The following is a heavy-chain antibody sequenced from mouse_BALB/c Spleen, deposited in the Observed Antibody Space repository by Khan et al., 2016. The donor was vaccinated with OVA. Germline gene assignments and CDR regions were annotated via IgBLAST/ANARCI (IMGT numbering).Heavy chain of an antibody. J-gene: IGHJ4*01. CDR3: ARPPYLSYALDY. CDR2: INTYTGEP. V-gene: IGHV9-3-1*01. D-gene: IGHD2-10*01. CDR1: GYSFTNYG. Sequence: QIQLVQSGPELKKPGETVKISCKASGYSFTNYGMNWVKQSPGKALKWMGWINTYTGEPTYADDFKGRFAFSLETSANTAYLQINILKSEDAATYFCARPPYLSYALDYWGQGTSVTVSS.